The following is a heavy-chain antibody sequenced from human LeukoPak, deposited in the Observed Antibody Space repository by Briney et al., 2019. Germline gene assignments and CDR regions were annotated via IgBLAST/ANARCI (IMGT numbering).Heavy chain of an antibody. D-gene: IGHD3-22*01. J-gene: IGHJ3*02. CDR3: ARDPAGPSDPYYDSSGYTPGGGAIDI. CDR1: GYTFTSYG. CDR2: ISAYNGNT. Sequence: ASVKVSCKASGYTFTSYGISWVRQAPGQGLEWMGWISAYNGNTNYAQKLQGRVTMTTDTSTSTAYMELRSLRSDDTAVYYCARDPAGPSDPYYDSSGYTPGGGAIDIWGQGTMVTVSS. V-gene: IGHV1-18*01.